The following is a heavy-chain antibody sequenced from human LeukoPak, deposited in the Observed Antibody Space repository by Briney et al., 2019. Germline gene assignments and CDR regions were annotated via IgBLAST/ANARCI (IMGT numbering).Heavy chain of an antibody. CDR2: IYPGDSDT. V-gene: IGHV5-51*01. Sequence: GESLKISCKGSGYSFTSYWIGWVRQMPGKGLEWMGIIYPGDSDTKYSPSFQGQVTISADKSISTAYLQWSSLKASDTAMYYCAGSDFWGGYYPRNNWFDPWGQGTLVTVSS. CDR1: GYSFTSYW. CDR3: AGSDFWGGYYPRNNWFDP. J-gene: IGHJ5*02. D-gene: IGHD3-3*01.